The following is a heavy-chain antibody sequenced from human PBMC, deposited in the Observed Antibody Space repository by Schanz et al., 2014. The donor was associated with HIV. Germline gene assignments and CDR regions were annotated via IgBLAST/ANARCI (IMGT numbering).Heavy chain of an antibody. Sequence: QVQLQESGPGLVKPSETLSLTCNVSGASISGYYCTWIRQPPGKGLEWIGYMYYGSGTNYNPTLKNRVTILGDTSKNQFSLKLSSVTAADTAVYYCARDLAYCGADCYWYFDLWGRGTLVTVSS. CDR3: ARDLAYCGADCYWYFDL. CDR1: GASISGYY. D-gene: IGHD2-21*02. J-gene: IGHJ2*01. V-gene: IGHV4-59*01. CDR2: MYYGSGT.